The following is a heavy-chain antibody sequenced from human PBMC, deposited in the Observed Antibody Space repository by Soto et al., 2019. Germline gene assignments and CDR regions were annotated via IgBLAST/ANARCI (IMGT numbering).Heavy chain of an antibody. Sequence: SETLSLTCTVSGGSISSYYWSWIRQPAGKGLEWIWRIYTSGSTNYNPSLKSRVTMSVDTSKNQFSLKLSSVTAADTAVYYCARDLRYCTNGVCYRDGGFYYYYGMDVWGQGTTVT. V-gene: IGHV4-4*07. CDR3: ARDLRYCTNGVCYRDGGFYYYYGMDV. CDR1: GGSISSYY. D-gene: IGHD2-8*01. J-gene: IGHJ6*02. CDR2: IYTSGST.